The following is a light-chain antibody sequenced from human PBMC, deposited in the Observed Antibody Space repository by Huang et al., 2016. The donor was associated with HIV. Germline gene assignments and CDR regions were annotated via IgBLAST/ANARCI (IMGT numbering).Light chain of an antibody. CDR3: QQYNAWPSTWT. J-gene: IGKJ1*01. CDR1: QGITGN. CDR2: GAS. Sequence: EIVLTQSPGTLSLSPGETATLSCRASQGITGNLAWYQQRLGQPTRLLIDGASTRAPNIPGRFSGSGSGTDFTLTITSLRSEDSAVYYCQQYNAWPSTWTFGQGTRMEIK. V-gene: IGKV3-15*01.